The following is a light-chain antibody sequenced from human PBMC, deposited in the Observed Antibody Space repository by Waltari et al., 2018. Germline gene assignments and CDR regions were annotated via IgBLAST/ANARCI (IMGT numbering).Light chain of an antibody. V-gene: IGLV3-19*01. CDR2: GKG. Sequence: SSELTQDPGVSVALGQTFTITCQGDSLRTSYATWYQLKPGQAPVLVIYGKGKRPSGIPERFSGYSSGTTASLTITGAQAEDEADYCCSSRNGRADQVVFAGGTKVTVL. CDR3: SSRNGRADQVV. CDR1: SLRTSY. J-gene: IGLJ3*02.